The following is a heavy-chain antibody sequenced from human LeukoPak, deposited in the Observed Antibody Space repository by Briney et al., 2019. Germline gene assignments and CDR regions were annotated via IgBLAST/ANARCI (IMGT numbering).Heavy chain of an antibody. Sequence: GGSLKISCKGSGYSFTNYWIGWVRQMPGKGLEWMGIIYPGDSDTRYSPSFQGQVIISADKSISTTYLQWSSLKASDTAMYYCARRYSSSSIDYWGLGTLVTVSS. V-gene: IGHV5-51*01. J-gene: IGHJ4*02. CDR1: GYSFTNYW. CDR2: IYPGDSDT. CDR3: ARRYSSSSIDY. D-gene: IGHD6-6*01.